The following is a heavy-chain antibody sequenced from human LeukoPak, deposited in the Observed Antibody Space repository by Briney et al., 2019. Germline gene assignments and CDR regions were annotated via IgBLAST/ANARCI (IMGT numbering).Heavy chain of an antibody. Sequence: KPSETLSLTCTVSGGSISSYYWSWIRQPPGKGLEWIGYIYYSGSTNYNPSLKSRVTISVDTSKNQFSLKLSSVTAADTAVYYCARAYSSGWYYFDYWAREPWSPSPQ. CDR3: ARAYSSGWYYFDY. CDR2: IYYSGST. CDR1: GGSISSYY. D-gene: IGHD6-19*01. J-gene: IGHJ4*02. V-gene: IGHV4-59*01.